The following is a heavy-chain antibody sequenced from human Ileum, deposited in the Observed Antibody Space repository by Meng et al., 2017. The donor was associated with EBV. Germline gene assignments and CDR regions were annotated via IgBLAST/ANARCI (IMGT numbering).Heavy chain of an antibody. CDR1: GGSISRSDYY. Sequence: PLRESGRGRVKPSEPLSFTCPVAGGSISRSDYYWGWIRQPPGKGLEWIGSLYFSGSTYSNPSLESRVTISVDTSNNQFSLKLSSVTAADTAVYYCARRGYSSGWYAYDYWGQGTLVTVSS. D-gene: IGHD6-19*01. V-gene: IGHV4-39*01. J-gene: IGHJ4*02. CDR3: ARRGYSSGWYAYDY. CDR2: LYFSGST.